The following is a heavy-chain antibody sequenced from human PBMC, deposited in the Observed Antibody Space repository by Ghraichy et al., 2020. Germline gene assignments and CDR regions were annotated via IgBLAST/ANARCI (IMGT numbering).Heavy chain of an antibody. V-gene: IGHV4-59*01. Sequence: SETLSLTCTVSGGSISSYYWSWIRQPPGKGLEWIGYIYYSGSTNYNPSLKSRVTISVDTSKNQFSLKLSSVTAADTAVYYCARGSRYASGSYVDYWGQGTLVTVSS. J-gene: IGHJ4*02. D-gene: IGHD3-10*01. CDR1: GGSISSYY. CDR3: ARGSRYASGSYVDY. CDR2: IYYSGST.